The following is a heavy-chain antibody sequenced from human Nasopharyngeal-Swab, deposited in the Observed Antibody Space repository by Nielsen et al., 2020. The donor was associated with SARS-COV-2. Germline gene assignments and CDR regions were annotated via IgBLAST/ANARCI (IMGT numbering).Heavy chain of an antibody. CDR3: ARHGSPHDYGDYGSDY. V-gene: IGHV1-46*01. Sequence: WVRQAPGQGLEWMGIINPSGGSTSYAQKFQGRVTMTRDTSTSTVYMELSSLRSEDTAVYYCARHGSPHDYGDYGSDYWGQGTLVTVSS. CDR2: INPSGGST. D-gene: IGHD4-17*01. J-gene: IGHJ4*02.